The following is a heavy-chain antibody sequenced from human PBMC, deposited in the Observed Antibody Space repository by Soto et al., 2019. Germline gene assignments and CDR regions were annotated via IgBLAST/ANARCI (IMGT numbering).Heavy chain of an antibody. Sequence: SVKVSCKASGGTFSSYTISWVRQAPGQGLEWMGRIIPILGIANYAQKFQGRVTITADKSTSTAYMELSSLRSEDTAVYYCAYNSGYDILTGYYNYYYMDVWGKGTKVTVSS. CDR3: AYNSGYDILTGYYNYYYMDV. CDR2: IIPILGIA. J-gene: IGHJ6*03. D-gene: IGHD3-9*01. V-gene: IGHV1-69*02. CDR1: GGTFSSYT.